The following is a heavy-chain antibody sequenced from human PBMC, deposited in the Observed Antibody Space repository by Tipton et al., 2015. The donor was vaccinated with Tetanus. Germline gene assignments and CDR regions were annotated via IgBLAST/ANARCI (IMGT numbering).Heavy chain of an antibody. Sequence: QLVQSGAEVKKPGASVKISCKTSGYTFASFHMHWVRQAPGQGLDWMGTINPSGGLTGYAQKFKGRVIMTRDTATSTVYVELISLTSEDTAVYYCARERGNRGNAFDTWGQGTMVTISS. CDR1: GYTFASFH. V-gene: IGHV1-46*01. J-gene: IGHJ3*02. D-gene: IGHD2/OR15-2a*01. CDR3: ARERGNRGNAFDT. CDR2: INPSGGLT.